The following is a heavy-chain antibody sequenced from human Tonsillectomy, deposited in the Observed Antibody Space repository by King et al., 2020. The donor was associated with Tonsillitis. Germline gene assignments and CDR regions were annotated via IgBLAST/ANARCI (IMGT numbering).Heavy chain of an antibody. CDR3: ARQEADGYSYFDY. V-gene: IGHV5-51*01. D-gene: IGHD5-24*01. Sequence: QLVQSGAEVKKPGEPLKFSCKGSEYSFSSYWIAWVRQMPGKGLEWMGIIYPGDSDTRYSPSFQGQVTFSVDKTTSTAYLQWSSLKASDTAMYYCARQEADGYSYFDYWGQGTLVTVSS. CDR1: EYSFSSYW. J-gene: IGHJ4*02. CDR2: IYPGDSDT.